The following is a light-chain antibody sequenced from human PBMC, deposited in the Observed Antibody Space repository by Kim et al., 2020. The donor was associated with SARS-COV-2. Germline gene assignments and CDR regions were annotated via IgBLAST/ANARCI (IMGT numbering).Light chain of an antibody. CDR3: QQYYSYPPYT. CDR1: QGISSY. J-gene: IGKJ2*01. V-gene: IGKV1-8*01. Sequence: AATGDRVTITCRASQGISSYLAWYQQKPGKAPKLLIYAASTLQSGVPSRFSGSGSGTDFTLTISCLQSEDFATYYCQQYYSYPPYTFGQGTKLEI. CDR2: AAS.